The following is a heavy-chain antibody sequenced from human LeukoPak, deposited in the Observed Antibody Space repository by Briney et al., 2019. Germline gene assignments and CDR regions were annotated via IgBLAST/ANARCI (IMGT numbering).Heavy chain of an antibody. CDR2: IYYSGST. J-gene: IGHJ4*02. V-gene: IGHV4-30-4*08. CDR3: ASWTYYYDSSGYRRAHFDY. CDR1: GGSISSSTYY. D-gene: IGHD3-22*01. Sequence: SETLSLTCTVSGGSISSSTYYWGWIRQPPGKGLEWIGYIYYSGSTYYNPSLKSRVTISVDTSKNQFSLKLSSVTAADTAVYYCASWTYYYDSSGYRRAHFDYWGQGTLVTVSS.